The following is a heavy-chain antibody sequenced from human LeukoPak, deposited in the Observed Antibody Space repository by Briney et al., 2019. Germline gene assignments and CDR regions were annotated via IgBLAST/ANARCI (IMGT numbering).Heavy chain of an antibody. Sequence: SETLSLTCAVYGGSFSGYYWSWIRQPPGKGLEWIGEINHSGSTNYNPSLKSRVTISVDTSKNQFSLKLSSVTAADTAVHYCARAPDIVVVPAALGYMDVWGKGTTVTVSS. V-gene: IGHV4-34*01. J-gene: IGHJ6*03. D-gene: IGHD2-2*01. CDR3: ARAPDIVVVPAALGYMDV. CDR1: GGSFSGYY. CDR2: INHSGST.